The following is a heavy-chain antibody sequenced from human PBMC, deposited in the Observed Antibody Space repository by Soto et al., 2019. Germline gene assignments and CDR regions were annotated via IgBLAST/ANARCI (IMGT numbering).Heavy chain of an antibody. J-gene: IGHJ4*02. D-gene: IGHD2-21*02. CDR3: ASLDVEVVTAPFDH. Sequence: QVQVVQSGAEVKKPGASVKVSCKFSGYSLSELSMHWVRQAPGKGLEWMGGFDPEHGETIYAQKFQGRVSMHEDTSTDTASMERGSLTSEDTAVYYCASLDVEVVTAPFDHWGQGTLVTVSS. CDR2: FDPEHGET. V-gene: IGHV1-24*01. CDR1: GYSLSELS.